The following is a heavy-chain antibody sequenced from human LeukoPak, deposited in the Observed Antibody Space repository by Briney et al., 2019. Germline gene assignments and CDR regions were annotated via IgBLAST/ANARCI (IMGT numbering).Heavy chain of an antibody. J-gene: IGHJ5*02. CDR1: GGAFSSYA. Sequence: SVKVSCKAAGGAFSSYAISWVRQAPGQGLEWMGGIIPIFGTANYAQKFQGRVTITADKSTSTAYMELSSLRSEDTAVYYCARECSGGSCYSVDWFDPWGQGTLVTVSS. D-gene: IGHD2-15*01. CDR2: IIPIFGTA. V-gene: IGHV1-69*06. CDR3: ARECSGGSCYSVDWFDP.